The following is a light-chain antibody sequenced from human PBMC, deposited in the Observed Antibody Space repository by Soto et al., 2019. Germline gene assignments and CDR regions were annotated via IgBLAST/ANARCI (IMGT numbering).Light chain of an antibody. CDR3: QQYGSSPRT. Sequence: EIVLTQSPATLSVSPGARAPLSCRASQTVLSNLAWYQQKPGQAPRLLIYGASSRATGIPDRFSGSGSGTDFTLTISRLEPEDFAMYYCQQYGSSPRTFGPGTKVDIK. V-gene: IGKV3-20*01. J-gene: IGKJ3*01. CDR1: QTVLSN. CDR2: GAS.